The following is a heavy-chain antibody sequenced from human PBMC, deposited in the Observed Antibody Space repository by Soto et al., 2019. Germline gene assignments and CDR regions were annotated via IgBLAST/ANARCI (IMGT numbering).Heavy chain of an antibody. J-gene: IGHJ4*02. Sequence: SETLSVTCAVYCGSFSGYYWSWIRQPPGKGLEWIGEINHSGSTNYNPSLKSRVTISVDTSKNQFSLKLSSVTAADTAVYYCARGGHVDIVAAIGLYYFDYWGQGTLVTVS. V-gene: IGHV4-34*01. CDR2: INHSGST. CDR3: ARGGHVDIVAAIGLYYFDY. D-gene: IGHD5-12*01. CDR1: CGSFSGYY.